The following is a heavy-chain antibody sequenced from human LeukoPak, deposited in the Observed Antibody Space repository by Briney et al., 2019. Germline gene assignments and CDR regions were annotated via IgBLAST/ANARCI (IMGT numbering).Heavy chain of an antibody. J-gene: IGHJ4*02. D-gene: IGHD2-21*02. V-gene: IGHV3-7*01. CDR1: GGTFSAYW. Sequence: GGSLRLSCAVSGGTFSAYWMAWGRQSPGKGLGWVAEINEDGSVKYYVDSMKGRFTISRDNAKNSLYLQMNSLGAEDTAVYYCAKVPRDSDCYWGQGTLVSVSS. CDR3: AKVPRDSDCY. CDR2: INEDGSVK.